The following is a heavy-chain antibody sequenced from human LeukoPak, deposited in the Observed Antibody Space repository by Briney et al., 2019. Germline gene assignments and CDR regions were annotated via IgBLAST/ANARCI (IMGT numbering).Heavy chain of an antibody. J-gene: IGHJ4*02. CDR1: GFTFSSYS. CDR3: ARVLKSATVTHPGDY. CDR2: ISSSSSYI. V-gene: IGHV3-21*01. D-gene: IGHD4-17*01. Sequence: GGSLRLSCAASGFTFSSYSMNWVRQAPGKGLEWVSSISSSSSYIYYADSVKGRFTISRDNAKNSLYLQMNSLRAEDTAVYYCARVLKSATVTHPGDYWGQGTLVTVSS.